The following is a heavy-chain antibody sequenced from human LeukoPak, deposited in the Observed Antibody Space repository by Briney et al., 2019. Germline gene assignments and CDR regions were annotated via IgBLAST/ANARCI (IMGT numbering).Heavy chain of an antibody. CDR1: GGSISSGGYY. CDR3: ARVIAARSAFDI. J-gene: IGHJ3*02. Sequence: SQTLSLTCTVSGGSISSGGYYWSWIRQPPGKGLEWIGYIYHSGSTYYNLSLKSRVTISVDRSKNQYSLKLSSVTAADTAVYYCARVIAARSAFDIWGQGTMVTVSS. CDR2: IYHSGST. D-gene: IGHD6-6*01. V-gene: IGHV4-30-2*01.